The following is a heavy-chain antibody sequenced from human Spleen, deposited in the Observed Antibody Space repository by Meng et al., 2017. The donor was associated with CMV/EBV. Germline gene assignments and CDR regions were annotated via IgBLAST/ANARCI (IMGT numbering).Heavy chain of an antibody. V-gene: IGHV3-23*01. Sequence: GESLKISCAASGFTFSNYAMGWVRQAPGKGLEWVSTISASGGGTHNADSVKGRFTLSRDNSKNTLYLQMNSLRAEDTAVYYCARDRTTVVTPRPIYGMDVWGQGTTVTISS. CDR1: GFTFSNYA. J-gene: IGHJ6*02. D-gene: IGHD4-23*01. CDR3: ARDRTTVVTPRPIYGMDV. CDR2: ISASGGGT.